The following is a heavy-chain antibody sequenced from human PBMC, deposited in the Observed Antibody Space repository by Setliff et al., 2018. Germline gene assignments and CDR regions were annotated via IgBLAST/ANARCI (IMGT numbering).Heavy chain of an antibody. CDR2: INNYNFNI. J-gene: IGHJ4*02. CDR3: SRLVRFCIRTSCQRLSGGDF. V-gene: IGHV1-18*01. D-gene: IGHD2-2*01. Sequence: ASVKVSCKASGYTFTNYGITWVRQAPGQGLEWVGWINNYNFNINYAQKFQGRLTLTTDTSTRTAYMQLRSLDSDDTAVYYCSRLVRFCIRTSCQRLSGGDFWGQGTLVTVSS. CDR1: GYTFTNYG.